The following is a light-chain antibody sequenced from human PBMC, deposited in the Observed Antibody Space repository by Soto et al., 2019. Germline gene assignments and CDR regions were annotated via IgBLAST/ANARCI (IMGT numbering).Light chain of an antibody. CDR1: QSVSSY. Sequence: EIVLTQSPATLSLSPGERATLSCRASQSVSSYLAWYQQKPGQAPRLLIYGASSRATGIPDRFSGSGSETDFTLTISRLESEDFAVYYCQRYDDSVTFGQGTRLEIK. CDR3: QRYDDSVT. CDR2: GAS. J-gene: IGKJ5*01. V-gene: IGKV3-20*01.